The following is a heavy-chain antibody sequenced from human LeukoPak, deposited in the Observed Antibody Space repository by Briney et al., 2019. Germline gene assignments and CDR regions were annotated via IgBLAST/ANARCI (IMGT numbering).Heavy chain of an antibody. D-gene: IGHD3-22*01. V-gene: IGHV3-23*01. Sequence: GGSLRLSCAASGFTFSSYALNWVRQAPGKGLEWVSVISGSGKSTYYADSVKGRFTIFRDNSKNTVFVHMNSLRADDTAVYYCAKSFYVGSGVPRSGFDLWGQGTIVTVSS. J-gene: IGHJ3*01. CDR3: AKSFYVGSGVPRSGFDL. CDR2: ISGSGKST. CDR1: GFTFSSYA.